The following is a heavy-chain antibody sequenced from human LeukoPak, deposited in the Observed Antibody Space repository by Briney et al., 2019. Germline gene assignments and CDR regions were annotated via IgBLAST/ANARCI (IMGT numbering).Heavy chain of an antibody. D-gene: IGHD6-13*01. Sequence: SETLSLTCAVYGGSFSGYYWSWIRQPPGKGLEWIGEINHSGSTNYNPSLKSRVTISVDTSKNQFSLKLSSVTAADTAVYYCARGPAYSSGWYLGYFDYWGQGTLVTVSS. V-gene: IGHV4-34*01. CDR3: ARGPAYSSGWYLGYFDY. CDR1: GGSFSGYY. J-gene: IGHJ4*02. CDR2: INHSGST.